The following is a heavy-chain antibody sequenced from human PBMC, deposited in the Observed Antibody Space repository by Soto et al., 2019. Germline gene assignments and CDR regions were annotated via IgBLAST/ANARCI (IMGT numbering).Heavy chain of an antibody. Sequence: ASVKVSCKASGYTFTSYYMHWVRQAPGQGLEWMGIINPSGGSTSYAQKFQGRVTMTRDTSTSTVYMELSSLRPEDTAVYYCARDYSVIVVVVAAKFLYYYGMDVWGQGTTVTVSS. CDR1: GYTFTSYY. CDR2: INPSGGST. CDR3: ARDYSVIVVVVAAKFLYYYGMDV. D-gene: IGHD2-15*01. J-gene: IGHJ6*02. V-gene: IGHV1-46*01.